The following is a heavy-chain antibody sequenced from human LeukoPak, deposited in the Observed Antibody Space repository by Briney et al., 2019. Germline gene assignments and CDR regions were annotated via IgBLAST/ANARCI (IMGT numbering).Heavy chain of an antibody. J-gene: IGHJ4*02. CDR3: AREPFYSNYFDY. CDR1: GFTFSDYY. Sequence: GGSLRLSCAASGFTFSDYYMSWIRQAPGRGLEWVSYISSSGSTIYYADSVKGRFTISRDNAKNSLYLQMNSLRAEDTAVYYCAREPFYSNYFDYWGQGTLVTVSS. D-gene: IGHD4-11*01. V-gene: IGHV3-11*04. CDR2: ISSSGSTI.